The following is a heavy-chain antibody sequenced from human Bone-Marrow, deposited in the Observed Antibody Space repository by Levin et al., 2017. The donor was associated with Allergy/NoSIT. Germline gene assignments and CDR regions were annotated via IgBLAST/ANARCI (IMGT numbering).Heavy chain of an antibody. D-gene: IGHD2-21*02. CDR1: GYTFTSYD. CDR3: ARGRVLWLLTIDAFDI. Sequence: ASVKVSCKASGYTFTSYDINWVRQATGQGLEWMGWMNPNSGNTGYAQKFQGRVTMTRNTSISTAYMELSSLRSEDTAVYYCARGRVLWLLTIDAFDIWGQGTMVTVSS. V-gene: IGHV1-8*01. CDR2: MNPNSGNT. J-gene: IGHJ3*02.